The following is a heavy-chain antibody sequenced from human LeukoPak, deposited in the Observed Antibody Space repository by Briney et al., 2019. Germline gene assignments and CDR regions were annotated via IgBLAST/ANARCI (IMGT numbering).Heavy chain of an antibody. Sequence: ASVKVSCKASGYTFTSYDINWARQATGQGLEWMGWMNPNSGNTGYAQKFQGRVTITRNTSISTAYMELSSLRSEDTAVYYCARRDRVARYFDYWGQGTLVTVSS. CDR2: MNPNSGNT. CDR3: ARRDRVARYFDY. V-gene: IGHV1-8*03. J-gene: IGHJ4*02. D-gene: IGHD5-12*01. CDR1: GYTFTSYD.